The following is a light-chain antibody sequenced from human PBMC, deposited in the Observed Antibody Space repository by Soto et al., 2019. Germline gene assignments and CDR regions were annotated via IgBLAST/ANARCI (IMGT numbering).Light chain of an antibody. CDR1: QSISSW. CDR2: DAS. CDR3: QQYDSSPLT. Sequence: DIQMTQSPSTLSASVGDRVTITCRASQSISSWLAWYQQKPGKAPKLLIYDASSLESGVPSRFSGSGSGTEFTLTISSLQPDDFATYYCQQYDSSPLTLGGGTKVDIK. V-gene: IGKV1-5*01. J-gene: IGKJ4*01.